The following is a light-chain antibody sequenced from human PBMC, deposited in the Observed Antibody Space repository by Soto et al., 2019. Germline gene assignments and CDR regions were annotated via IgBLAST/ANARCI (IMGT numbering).Light chain of an antibody. CDR1: QSVSNDF. J-gene: IGKJ1*01. Sequence: ENVLTQSPGTLSLIQWEGSNLXRRASQSVSNDFLAWYQQKPGQAPRLLIYGASTRATDVPDRFSGSGSGADFTLSISRLEPEDFAVYYCQQYGSSPPRTFGQGTKVDIK. CDR2: GAS. V-gene: IGKV3-20*01. CDR3: QQYGSSPPRT.